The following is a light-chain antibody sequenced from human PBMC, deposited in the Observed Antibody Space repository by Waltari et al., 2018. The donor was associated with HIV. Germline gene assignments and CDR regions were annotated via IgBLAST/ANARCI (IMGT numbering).Light chain of an antibody. V-gene: IGKV6-21*01. J-gene: IGKJ1*01. Sequence: EIVLTQSPEFQSVTPKEKVTITCRASKNIGSSLHWYQQKPDQSPKLLIKYAFQSFSGVPTRCSDSGSGTDSTLTINGLAAEDAATYYCHQSSSLWTFGQGTKVEIK. CDR2: YAF. CDR3: HQSSSLWT. CDR1: KNIGSS.